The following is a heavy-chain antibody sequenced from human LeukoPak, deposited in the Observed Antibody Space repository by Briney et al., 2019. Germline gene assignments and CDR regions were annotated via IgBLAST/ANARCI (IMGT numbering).Heavy chain of an antibody. D-gene: IGHD3-3*01. CDR2: ISGSGGTT. J-gene: IGHJ6*02. V-gene: IGHV3-23*01. CDR3: AKDRTRSHYDFWSGYYDSRYYYYYGMDV. Sequence: GGSLRLSCAASGFTFSSYAMSWVRQAPGKGLEWISVISGSGGTTYYADSVKGRYTISRDNSKNTLYLQMNSLRAEDTAVYYCAKDRTRSHYDFWSGYYDSRYYYYYGMDVWGQGTTVTVSS. CDR1: GFTFSSYA.